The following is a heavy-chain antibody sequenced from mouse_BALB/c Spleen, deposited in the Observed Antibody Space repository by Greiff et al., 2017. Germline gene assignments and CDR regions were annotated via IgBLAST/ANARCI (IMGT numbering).Heavy chain of an antibody. CDR1: GYTFTSYW. J-gene: IGHJ3*01. D-gene: IGHD2-3*01. CDR3: TREGRWLLPFFAY. V-gene: IGHV1-5*01. CDR2: IYPGNSDT. Sequence: VQLQQSGTVLARPGASVKMSCKASGYTFTSYWMHWVKQRPGQGLEWIGAIYPGNSDTSYNQKFKGKAKLTAVTSTSTAYMELSSLTNEDSAVYYCTREGRWLLPFFAYWGQGTLVTVSA.